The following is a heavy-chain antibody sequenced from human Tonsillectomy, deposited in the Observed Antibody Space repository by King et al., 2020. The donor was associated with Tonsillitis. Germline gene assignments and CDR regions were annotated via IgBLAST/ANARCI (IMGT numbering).Heavy chain of an antibody. CDR1: GVSVSSSIYS. V-gene: IGHV4-61*01. D-gene: IGHD5-18*01. Sequence: VQLQESGPGLVKPSETLSLTCTVSGVSVSSSIYSWSWIRQPPGRGLEWIGYVHSSGNSNYNPSLKSRVTVSLDTSENQFSLKLNSVTAADTALYYCARVRGYNYGLFDYCGQGTLVTVSS. J-gene: IGHJ4*02. CDR2: VHSSGNS. CDR3: ARVRGYNYGLFDY.